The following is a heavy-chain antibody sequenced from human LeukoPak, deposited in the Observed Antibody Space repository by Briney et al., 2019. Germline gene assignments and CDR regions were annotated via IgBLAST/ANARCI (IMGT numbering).Heavy chain of an antibody. Sequence: GGSLRLSCAASGFTFSSYAMSWVRRAPGKGLEWVSAISGSGGSTYYADSVKGRFTISRDNSKNTLYLQMNSLRAEDTAVYYCAKDGYYDFWSGYYYGSGGFRGMDVWGQGTTVTVSS. J-gene: IGHJ6*02. V-gene: IGHV3-23*01. CDR2: ISGSGGST. CDR1: GFTFSSYA. D-gene: IGHD3-3*01. CDR3: AKDGYYDFWSGYYYGSGGFRGMDV.